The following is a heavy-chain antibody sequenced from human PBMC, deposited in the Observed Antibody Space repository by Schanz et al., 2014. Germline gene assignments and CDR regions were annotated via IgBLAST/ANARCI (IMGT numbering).Heavy chain of an antibody. J-gene: IGHJ4*02. V-gene: IGHV3-33*01. CDR1: GFTFRSYG. CDR3: ARPFLGYYGDLAY. Sequence: VESGGGVVQPGRSLRLSCAASGFTFRSYGMHWVRQAPGKGLEWVALISYDGSSKNHADSVQGRFTISRDNSKNALYLQMNSLSAEDTAVYFCARPFLGYYGDLAYWGQGTLVIVSS. D-gene: IGHD4-17*01. CDR2: ISYDGSSK.